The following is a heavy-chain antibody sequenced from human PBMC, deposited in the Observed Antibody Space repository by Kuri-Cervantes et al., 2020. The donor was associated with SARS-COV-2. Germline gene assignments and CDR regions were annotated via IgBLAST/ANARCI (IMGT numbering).Heavy chain of an antibody. D-gene: IGHD3-3*01. CDR2: ISAYNGNT. V-gene: IGHV1-18*01. Sequence: ASVKVSCKASGYTFTSYGISWVRQAPGQGLEWMGWISAYNGNTNYAQKFQGRVTITTDESTSTAYMELSSLRSEDTAVYYCASTIFGVDNWFDPWGQGTLVTVSS. J-gene: IGHJ5*02. CDR3: ASTIFGVDNWFDP. CDR1: GYTFTSYG.